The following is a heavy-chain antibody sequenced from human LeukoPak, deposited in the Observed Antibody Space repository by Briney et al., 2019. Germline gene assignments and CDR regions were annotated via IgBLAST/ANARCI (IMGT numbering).Heavy chain of an antibody. J-gene: IGHJ5*02. CDR1: GGSFSGYY. CDR3: ASTRRAPTYDYGSGSYRSPYNWCDL. CDR2: INHSGST. Sequence: SETLSLTCAVYGGSFSGYYWSWIRQPPGKGLEWIGEINHSGSTNYNPSLKSRVTISVDTSKNQFSLKLSTVTAADTAVYYGASTRRAPTYDYGSGSYRSPYNWCDLWGRGTLVTVSS. D-gene: IGHD3-10*01. V-gene: IGHV4-34*01.